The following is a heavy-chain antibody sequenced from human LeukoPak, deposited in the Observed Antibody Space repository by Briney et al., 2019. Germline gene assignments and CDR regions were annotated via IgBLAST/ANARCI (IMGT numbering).Heavy chain of an antibody. Sequence: GGSLRLSCAASGFTFSSYAMHWVRQAPGKGLEWVAVISYDGSNKYYADSVKGRFTISRDNSKNTLYLQMNRLRAEDTAVYYCAKSDGSSTNFEYWGQGTLVTVSS. CDR2: ISYDGSNK. CDR3: AKSDGSSTNFEY. V-gene: IGHV3-30-3*02. J-gene: IGHJ4*02. D-gene: IGHD6-13*01. CDR1: GFTFSSYA.